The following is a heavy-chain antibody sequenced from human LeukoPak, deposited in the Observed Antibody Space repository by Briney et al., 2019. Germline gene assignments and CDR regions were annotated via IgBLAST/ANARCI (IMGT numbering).Heavy chain of an antibody. Sequence: QSGGSLRLSCAASVFTFSSYEMNWVRQAPGKGLEWVSYISSSGSTIYYADSVKGRFTISRDNAKNSLYLQMNSLRAEDTAVYYCARADCSSTSCFPNYYYYGMDVWGKGTTVTVSS. J-gene: IGHJ6*04. V-gene: IGHV3-48*03. CDR1: VFTFSSYE. CDR2: ISSSGSTI. CDR3: ARADCSSTSCFPNYYYYGMDV. D-gene: IGHD2-2*01.